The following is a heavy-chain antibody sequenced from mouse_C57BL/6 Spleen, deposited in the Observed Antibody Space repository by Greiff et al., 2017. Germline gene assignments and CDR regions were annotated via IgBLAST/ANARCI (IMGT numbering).Heavy chain of an antibody. CDR3: ARSGLLDYYAMDY. CDR2: IYPRSGNT. D-gene: IGHD3-1*01. CDR1: GYTFTSYG. V-gene: IGHV1-81*01. J-gene: IGHJ4*01. Sequence: VQLQQSGAELARPGASVKLSCKASGYTFTSYGISWVKQRTGQGLEWIGEIYPRSGNTYYNEKFKGKATLTADKSSSTAYMELSCLTSEDSAVYFCARSGLLDYYAMDYWGQGTSVTVSS.